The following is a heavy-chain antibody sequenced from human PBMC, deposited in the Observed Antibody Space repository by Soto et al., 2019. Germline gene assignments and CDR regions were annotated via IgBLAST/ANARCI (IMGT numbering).Heavy chain of an antibody. V-gene: IGHV4-34*01. J-gene: IGHJ6*03. D-gene: IGHD3-10*01. CDR2: INHSGST. Sequence: PSDTLFVTCALYGRSFSGYYWSWSRQPPGWGLEWIGEINHSGSTNYNPSLKSRVAISVDTSKNQFSLKLSSVTAADTAVYYCAREGGGSTYYYGSGSYYRNNYYYYYMDVWGKGTTIT. CDR1: GRSFSGYY. CDR3: AREGGGSTYYYGSGSYYRNNYYYYYMDV.